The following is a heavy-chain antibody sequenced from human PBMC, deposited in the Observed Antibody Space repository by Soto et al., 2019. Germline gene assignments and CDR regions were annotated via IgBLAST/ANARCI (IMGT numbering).Heavy chain of an antibody. CDR3: ARDQRGSSWYLTCYYGMDV. CDR1: GGTFSSYA. J-gene: IGHJ6*02. Sequence: GASVKVSCKASGGTFSSYAISWVRQAPGQGLEWMGGIIPIFGTANYAQKFQGRVTITADESTSTAYMELSSLRSEDTAVYHCARDQRGSSWYLTCYYGMDVWGQGTTVTVSS. D-gene: IGHD6-13*01. V-gene: IGHV1-69*13. CDR2: IIPIFGTA.